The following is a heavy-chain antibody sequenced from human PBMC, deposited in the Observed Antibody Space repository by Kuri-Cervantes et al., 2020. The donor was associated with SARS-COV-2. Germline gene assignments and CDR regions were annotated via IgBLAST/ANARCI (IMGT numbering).Heavy chain of an antibody. CDR1: GFTFSSYA. Sequence: GGSLRLSCAASGFTFSSYAMHWVRQAPGKGLEWVAVISYDGSNKYYADSVKGRFTISRDNSKNTLHLQMNSLRAEDTAVYYCAKDLHSNYYYYYMDVWGKGTTVTVSS. D-gene: IGHD4-11*01. CDR3: AKDLHSNYYYYYMDV. V-gene: IGHV3-30-3*01. CDR2: ISYDGSNK. J-gene: IGHJ6*03.